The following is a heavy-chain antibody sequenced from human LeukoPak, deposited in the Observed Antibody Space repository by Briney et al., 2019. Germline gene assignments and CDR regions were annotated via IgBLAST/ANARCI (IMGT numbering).Heavy chain of an antibody. J-gene: IGHJ6*03. V-gene: IGHV1-46*01. D-gene: IGHD3-16*02. CDR2: ISPSGGST. CDR3: ARSRLGELSRQHYMDV. CDR1: GYTFTSNY. Sequence: ASVKVSCKAFGYTFTSNYMHWVRQAPGQGPEWMGVISPSGGSTTYAQKFQGRVTLTRDMSTSTDYLELSSLRSEDTAVYYCARSRLGELSRQHYMDVWGKGTTVTVSS.